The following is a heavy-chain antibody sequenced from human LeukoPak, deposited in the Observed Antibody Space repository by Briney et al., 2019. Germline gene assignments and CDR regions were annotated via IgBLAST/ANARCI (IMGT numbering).Heavy chain of an antibody. V-gene: IGHV3-30*02. D-gene: IGHD6-13*01. CDR3: AKDLTGITAA. Sequence: GGSLRLSCAASGFTFSTYGMHWVRQAPGQGLEWVAFIRYNGSNKYYADSVKGRFTISRDNSKNTLYLQMNSLRAEDTAVYYCAKDLTGITAAWGQGTLVTVSS. CDR1: GFTFSTYG. CDR2: IRYNGSNK. J-gene: IGHJ5*02.